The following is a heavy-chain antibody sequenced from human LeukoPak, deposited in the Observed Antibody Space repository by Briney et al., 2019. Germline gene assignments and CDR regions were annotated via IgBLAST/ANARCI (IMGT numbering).Heavy chain of an antibody. D-gene: IGHD3-16*01. J-gene: IGHJ6*03. CDR3: AGDPPKRGPHYRDV. CDR1: GGSISSYY. V-gene: IGHV4-59*01. Sequence: SETLSLTCTVSGGSISSYYWSWIRQPPGKGLKWIGNIYYSGYTTYSPSLRSRVTISVDTSKNQFSLKLSSVTAADTAVYYCAGDPPKRGPHYRDVGGKGTRITISS. CDR2: IYYSGYT.